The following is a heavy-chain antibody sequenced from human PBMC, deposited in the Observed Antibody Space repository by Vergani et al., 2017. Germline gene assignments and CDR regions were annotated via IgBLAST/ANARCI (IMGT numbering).Heavy chain of an antibody. CDR2: IKQDGSEK. Sequence: VQLVESGGGVVQPGRSLRLSCAASGFTFSSYWMSWVRQAPGKGLEWVAKIKQDGSEKYYVDSVKGRFTISRENAKNTLYLQMNSLGAEDTAVYYCARDRRDEYYYYYYGMDVWGQGTTVTVSS. CDR1: GFTFSSYW. V-gene: IGHV3-7*03. J-gene: IGHJ6*02. CDR3: ARDRRDEYYYYYYGMDV.